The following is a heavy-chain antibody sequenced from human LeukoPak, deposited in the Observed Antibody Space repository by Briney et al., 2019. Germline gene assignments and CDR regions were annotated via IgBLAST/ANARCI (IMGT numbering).Heavy chain of an antibody. Sequence: SETLSLTCTVSGGSISSYYWSWIRQPPGKGQEWIGYISYSGSTNYNPSLKSRVTISVDTSKNQFSLKVSSVTAADTAVYYCARDRGSSGDLDYWGQGTLVTVSS. CDR1: GGSISSYY. CDR2: ISYSGST. J-gene: IGHJ4*02. V-gene: IGHV4-59*01. D-gene: IGHD6-19*01. CDR3: ARDRGSSGDLDY.